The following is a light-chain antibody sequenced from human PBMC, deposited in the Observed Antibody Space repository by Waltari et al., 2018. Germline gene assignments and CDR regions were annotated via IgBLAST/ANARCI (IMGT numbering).Light chain of an antibody. CDR3: QQYYSYPWT. CDR1: QGISSY. Sequence: IRMTQSPSSFSASTGDRVTITCRASQGISSYLAWYQQKPGKAPKLLIYAASTLQSGVPSRFSGSGSGTDFTLTISCLQSEDFATYYCQQYYSYPWTFGQGTKVEIK. V-gene: IGKV1-8*01. CDR2: AAS. J-gene: IGKJ1*01.